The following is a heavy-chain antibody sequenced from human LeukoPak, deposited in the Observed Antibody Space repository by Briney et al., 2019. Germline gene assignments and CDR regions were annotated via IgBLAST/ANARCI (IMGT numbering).Heavy chain of an antibody. CDR3: ARAGGFGEQEASYFDY. V-gene: IGHV3-20*04. Sequence: GGSLRLSCAASGFTLTNYEMSWVRQAPGKGLEWVSGINWNGGSTGYADSVKGRFTISRDNAKNSLYLQMNSLRAEDTALYYCARAGGFGEQEASYFDYWGQGTLVTVSS. CDR2: INWNGGST. J-gene: IGHJ4*02. CDR1: GFTLTNYE. D-gene: IGHD3-10*01.